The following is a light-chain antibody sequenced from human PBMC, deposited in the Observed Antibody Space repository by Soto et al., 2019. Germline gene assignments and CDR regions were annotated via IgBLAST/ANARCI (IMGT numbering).Light chain of an antibody. CDR2: AAS. CDR3: HQYGGSPFT. J-gene: IGKJ3*01. V-gene: IGKV3-20*01. Sequence: EIVLTQSPGTLSLSPGERATLSCRASQSVSVNSLAWYQQKGGQAPRLLIYAASTRATGVPDRFGGTGSARDIALTISRLETDDSAVYYWHQYGGSPFTFGPGIKVDIK. CDR1: QSVSVNS.